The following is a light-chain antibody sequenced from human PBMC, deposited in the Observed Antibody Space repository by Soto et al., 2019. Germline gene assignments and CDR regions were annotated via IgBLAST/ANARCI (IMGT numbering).Light chain of an antibody. V-gene: IGLV1-40*01. CDR3: QSYDSSLSVV. CDR1: SSSIGAGYD. J-gene: IGLJ2*01. Sequence: QSVLTQPPSVSGAPGQRVTISCTGSSSSIGAGYDVHWYQQLPGTAPKLLIYAISNRPSGVPDRFSGSKSGTSASLAITKLQAEDEADYYCQSYDSSLSVVFGGGTKLTVL. CDR2: AIS.